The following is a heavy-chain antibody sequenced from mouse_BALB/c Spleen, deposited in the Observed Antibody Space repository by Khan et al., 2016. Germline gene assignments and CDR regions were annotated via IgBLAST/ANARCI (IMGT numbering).Heavy chain of an antibody. Sequence: EVQLVESGGDLVQPGGSLRLSCATSGFTFTDYYMSWVLQPPGKALEWLGFIRNKANGYTTEYSASVKGRFTISRDNSQSILYLQMNTLRAEDSATYYCARDGYYPYAMDYWGQGTSVTISS. V-gene: IGHV7-3*02. CDR2: IRNKANGYTT. J-gene: IGHJ4*01. CDR3: ARDGYYPYAMDY. D-gene: IGHD2-3*01. CDR1: GFTFTDYY.